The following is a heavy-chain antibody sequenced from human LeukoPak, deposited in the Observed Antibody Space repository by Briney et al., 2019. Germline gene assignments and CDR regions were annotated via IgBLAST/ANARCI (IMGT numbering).Heavy chain of an antibody. J-gene: IGHJ4*02. Sequence: PSETLSLTCSVSGASISSHYWSWIRQPPGKGLEWIGYIHYSGTTNYNPSLKSRVTISVDTSKNQFSLKLSSVTAADTAVYYCARAGGYCSGGSCPPLDYWGQGTLVTVSS. CDR3: ARAGGYCSGGSCPPLDY. CDR1: GASISSHY. V-gene: IGHV4-59*11. CDR2: IHYSGTT. D-gene: IGHD2-15*01.